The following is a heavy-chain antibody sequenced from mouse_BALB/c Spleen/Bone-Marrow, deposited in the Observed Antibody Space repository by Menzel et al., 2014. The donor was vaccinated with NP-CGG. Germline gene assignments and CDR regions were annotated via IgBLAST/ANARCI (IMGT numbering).Heavy chain of an antibody. CDR2: ISNGGGST. J-gene: IGHJ3*01. Sequence: EVQLVESGGGLVQPGGSLKLSCATSGFTFSDYYMYWVRQTPEKRLEWVAYISNGGGSTYYPDTVKGRFTISRDNAKNTLYLRMSRLKSEDTAMYYCARPLCDGYYVAYWGQGTLVTVSA. D-gene: IGHD2-3*01. CDR1: GFTFSDYY. V-gene: IGHV5-12*02. CDR3: ARPLCDGYYVAY.